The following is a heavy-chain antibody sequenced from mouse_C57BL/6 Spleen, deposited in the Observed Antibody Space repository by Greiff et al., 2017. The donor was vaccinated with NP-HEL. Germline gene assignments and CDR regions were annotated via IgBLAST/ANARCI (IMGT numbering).Heavy chain of an antibody. CDR2: IDPETGGT. D-gene: IGHD1-1*01. Sequence: VKLVESGAELVRPGASVTLSCKASGYTFTDYEMHWVKQTPVHGLEWIGAIDPETGGTAYNQKFKGKAILTADKSSSTAYMELRSLTSEDSAVYYCTRGDYYGSFAYWGQGTLVTVSA. J-gene: IGHJ3*01. CDR1: GYTFTDYE. CDR3: TRGDYYGSFAY. V-gene: IGHV1-15*01.